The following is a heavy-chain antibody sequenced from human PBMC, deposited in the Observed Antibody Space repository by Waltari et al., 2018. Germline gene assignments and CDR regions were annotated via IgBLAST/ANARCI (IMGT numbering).Heavy chain of an antibody. CDR2: IYSGGST. J-gene: IGHJ3*02. Sequence: EVQLVETGGGLIQPGGSLRLSCAASGFTVSRNYMSWVRQAHGKGLGWVSVIYSGGSTYYADSVKGRFTISRDNSKNTLYLQMNSLRAEDTAVYYCARDSSPEAFDIWGQGTMVTVSS. CDR3: ARDSSPEAFDI. V-gene: IGHV3-53*02. CDR1: GFTVSRNY.